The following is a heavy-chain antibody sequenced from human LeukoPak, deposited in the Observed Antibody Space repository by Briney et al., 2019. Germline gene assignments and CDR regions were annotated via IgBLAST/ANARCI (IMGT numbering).Heavy chain of an antibody. CDR1: GFTFSSYS. J-gene: IGHJ4*02. Sequence: GGSLRLSCAAPGFTFSSYSMNWVRQAPGKGLEWVSSISSSSSYIYYADSVKGRFTISRDNAKNSLYLQMNSLRAEDTAVYYCARLQAVAGFFDYWGQGTLVTVSS. V-gene: IGHV3-21*01. CDR3: ARLQAVAGFFDY. CDR2: ISSSSSYI. D-gene: IGHD6-19*01.